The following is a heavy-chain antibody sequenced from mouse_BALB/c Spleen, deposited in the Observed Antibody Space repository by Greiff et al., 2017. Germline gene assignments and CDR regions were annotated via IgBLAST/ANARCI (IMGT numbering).Heavy chain of an antibody. CDR2: ISDGGSYT. V-gene: IGHV5-4*02. CDR3: ASSSYGYFDY. D-gene: IGHD1-1*01. J-gene: IGHJ2*01. Sequence: DVHLVESGGGLVKPGGSLKLSCAASGFTFSDYYMYWVRQTPEKRLEWVATISDGGSYTYYPDSVKGRFTISRDNAKNNLYLQMSSLKSEDTAMYYCASSSYGYFDYWGQGTTLTVSS. CDR1: GFTFSDYY.